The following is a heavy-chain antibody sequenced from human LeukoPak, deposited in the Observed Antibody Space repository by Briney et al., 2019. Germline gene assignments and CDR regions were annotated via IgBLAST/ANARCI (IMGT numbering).Heavy chain of an antibody. D-gene: IGHD3-16*01. CDR3: ARAGRTFGGGTYYCGMDV. J-gene: IGHJ6*02. CDR2: IYTSGST. CDR1: GGSISSYY. V-gene: IGHV4-4*07. Sequence: SETLSLTCTVSGGSISSYYWSWIRQPAGKGLEWIGRIYTSGSTNYNPSLKSRVTMSVDTSKNQFSLKLSSVTAADTAVYYCARAGRTFGGGTYYCGMDVWGQGTTVTVSS.